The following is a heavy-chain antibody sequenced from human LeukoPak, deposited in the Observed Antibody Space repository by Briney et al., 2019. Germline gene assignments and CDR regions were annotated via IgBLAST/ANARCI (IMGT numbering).Heavy chain of an antibody. CDR3: ARLHPDLAPYCSSTSCYSYYYYGMDA. D-gene: IGHD2-2*01. Sequence: ASVKVSCKASGYTFTSYGISWVRQAPGQGLEWMGWISAYNGNTNYAQKLQGRVTMTTDTSTSTAYMELRSLRSDDTAVYYCARLHPDLAPYCSSTSCYSYYYYGMDAWGQGTTVTVSS. CDR1: GYTFTSYG. CDR2: ISAYNGNT. V-gene: IGHV1-18*01. J-gene: IGHJ6*02.